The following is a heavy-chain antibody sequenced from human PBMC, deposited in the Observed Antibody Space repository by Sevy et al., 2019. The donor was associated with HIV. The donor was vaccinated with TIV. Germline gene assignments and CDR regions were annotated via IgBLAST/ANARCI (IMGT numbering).Heavy chain of an antibody. Sequence: GGSLRLSCAASGFTFSSYWMHWVRQAPGKGLVWVSRINSDGSSTSYADSVKGRFTISRDNATNTLYLQMNSLRAEDTAVYYCARVKAVAGTFDYWGQGTLVTVSS. CDR2: INSDGSST. CDR1: GFTFSSYW. CDR3: ARVKAVAGTFDY. J-gene: IGHJ4*02. V-gene: IGHV3-74*01. D-gene: IGHD6-19*01.